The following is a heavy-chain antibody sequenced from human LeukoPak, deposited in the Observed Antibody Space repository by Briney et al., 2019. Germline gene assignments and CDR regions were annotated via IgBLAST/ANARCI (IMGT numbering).Heavy chain of an antibody. V-gene: IGHV4-39*01. CDR3: ARRMNYYDSSGSGTWLDP. D-gene: IGHD3-22*01. Sequence: PSETLSLTCTVSGGSISSSSYYWGWIRQPPGKGLEWIGSIYYSGDTYYNPSLKSRVTVSVDTSRNQFSLKLSSVTAADTAVYYCARRMNYYDSSGSGTWLDPWGQGTLVTVSS. J-gene: IGHJ5*02. CDR1: GGSISSSSYY. CDR2: IYYSGDT.